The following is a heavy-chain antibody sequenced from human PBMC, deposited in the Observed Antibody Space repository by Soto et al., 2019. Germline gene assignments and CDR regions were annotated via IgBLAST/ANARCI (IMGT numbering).Heavy chain of an antibody. CDR1: ASPFSNYW. V-gene: IGHV3-74*01. J-gene: IGHJ6*03. CDR2: IDGDESNT. CDR3: ASAFNYYYMDG. Sequence: GESMSLPSTASASPFSNYWLHWVGQATGKGLVWVSRIDGDESNTNYADSVKGRFTISRDNAKNTLYLQMNSLRAEDTSVYYCASAFNYYYMDGWGKGTTVTVSS.